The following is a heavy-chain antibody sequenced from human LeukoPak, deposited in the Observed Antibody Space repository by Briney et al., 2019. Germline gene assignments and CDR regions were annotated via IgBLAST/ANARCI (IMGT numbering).Heavy chain of an antibody. D-gene: IGHD3-9*01. V-gene: IGHV1-2*02. Sequence: GASVKVSCKASGYNFIDYYIQWVRQAPGQGLEWVGWINPNTGGTNYAQQFQARVTMTRDTSIHTAYMELSSLTSDDTALYYCGSYFTILTGYYDRDGFDIWGQGTMVTVSS. CDR2: INPNTGGT. CDR1: GYNFIDYY. J-gene: IGHJ3*02. CDR3: GSYFTILTGYYDRDGFDI.